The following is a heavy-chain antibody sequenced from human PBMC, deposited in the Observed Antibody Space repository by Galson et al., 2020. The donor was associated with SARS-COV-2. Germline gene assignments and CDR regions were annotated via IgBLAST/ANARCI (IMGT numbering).Heavy chain of an antibody. J-gene: IGHJ6*02. V-gene: IGHV1-24*01. Sequence: ASVKVSCKVSGYTLTELSMHWVRQAPGKGLEWMGGFDPEDGETIYAQKFQGRVTMPEDTSTDTAYMELSSLRSEDTAVYYCATAPAVMEWLDEMYYYYGMDVWGQGTTVTVSS. CDR2: FDPEDGET. CDR1: GYTLTELS. CDR3: ATAPAVMEWLDEMYYYYGMDV. D-gene: IGHD6-19*01.